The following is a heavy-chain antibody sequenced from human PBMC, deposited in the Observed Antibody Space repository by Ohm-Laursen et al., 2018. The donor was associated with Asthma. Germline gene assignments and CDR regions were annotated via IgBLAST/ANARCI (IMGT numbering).Heavy chain of an antibody. V-gene: IGHV3-48*01. D-gene: IGHD3-10*01. J-gene: IGHJ4*02. CDR2: ISSSSTTI. CDR1: GFTFRTYS. CDR3: RGLYHYASGRLEGDY. Sequence: SLRLSCAASGFTFRTYSMNWVRQAPGKDLEWVSYISSSSTTIYYADSVKGRFTISRDNAKNSLYLHMNSLGAEDTAVYYCRGLYHYASGRLEGDYWGQGTLVTVSS.